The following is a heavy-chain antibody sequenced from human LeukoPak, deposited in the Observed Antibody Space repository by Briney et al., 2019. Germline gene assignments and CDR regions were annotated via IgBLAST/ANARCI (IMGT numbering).Heavy chain of an antibody. CDR2: LSARIGDT. Sequence: ASVKVSCKASGYSFTTFGITWVRQAPGQGLEWMAWLSARIGDTNYSQKFQGRVTVTSDTSTSTAYMELRSLKSDDTAVYFCARVAFSKYHYYMDVWGKGTTVTVSS. J-gene: IGHJ6*03. D-gene: IGHD4-11*01. V-gene: IGHV1-18*01. CDR3: ARVAFSKYHYYMDV. CDR1: GYSFTTFG.